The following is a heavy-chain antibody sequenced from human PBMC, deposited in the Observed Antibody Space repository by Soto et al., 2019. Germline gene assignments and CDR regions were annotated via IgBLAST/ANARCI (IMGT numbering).Heavy chain of an antibody. V-gene: IGHV1-69*12. J-gene: IGHJ4*02. D-gene: IGHD3-22*01. Sequence: QVQLVQSGAEVKKPGSSVKVSCKASGGTFSSYAISWVRQAPGQGLEWMGGIIPIFGTANYAQKFQGRVTITADESTSTAYMELSSLRSEDTAVYYCAREAASSGYLGYYFDYWGQGTLVTVSS. CDR3: AREAASSGYLGYYFDY. CDR1: GGTFSSYA. CDR2: IIPIFGTA.